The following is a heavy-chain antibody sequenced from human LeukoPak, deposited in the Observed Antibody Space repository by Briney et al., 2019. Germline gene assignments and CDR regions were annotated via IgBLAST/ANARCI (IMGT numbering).Heavy chain of an antibody. V-gene: IGHV4-38-2*02. CDR1: GYSISSGYY. CDR3: ARDQWELHRTFDY. CDR2: IYHSGST. J-gene: IGHJ4*02. Sequence: PSETLSLTCTVSGYSISSGYYWGWIRQPPGKGLEWIGSIYHSGSTYYNPSLKSRVTISVDTSKNQFSLKLSSVTAADTAVYYCARDQWELHRTFDYWGQGTLVTVSS. D-gene: IGHD1-26*01.